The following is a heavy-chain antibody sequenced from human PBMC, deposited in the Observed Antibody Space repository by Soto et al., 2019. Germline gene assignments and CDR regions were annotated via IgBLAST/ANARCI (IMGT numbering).Heavy chain of an antibody. Sequence: SETLSLTRTVSGGSISSGAYYWSWIRQHPGEGLEWIGYIGYSGSPYYNRSLQSRVTISVDTSNNQLSLKLRFVTAADPAVYYWAGGYNSNYIDAFDIGGQGTMVTVSS. V-gene: IGHV4-31*03. CDR2: IGYSGSP. J-gene: IGHJ3*02. CDR3: AGGYNSNYIDAFDI. D-gene: IGHD1-7*01. CDR1: GGSISSGAYY.